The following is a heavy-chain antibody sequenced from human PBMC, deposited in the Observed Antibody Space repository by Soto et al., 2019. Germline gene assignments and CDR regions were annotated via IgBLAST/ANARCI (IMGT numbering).Heavy chain of an antibody. J-gene: IGHJ5*02. CDR1: GGSISSSSYY. D-gene: IGHD5-12*01. CDR2: IYYSGST. Sequence: SETLSLTCTVSGGSISSSSYYWGWIRQPPGKGLEWIGSIYYSGSTYYNPSLKSRVTISVDTSKNQFSLKLSSVTAADTAVYYCARVNVGATIMSRQVDWFDPWGQGTLVTVSS. CDR3: ARVNVGATIMSRQVDWFDP. V-gene: IGHV4-39*07.